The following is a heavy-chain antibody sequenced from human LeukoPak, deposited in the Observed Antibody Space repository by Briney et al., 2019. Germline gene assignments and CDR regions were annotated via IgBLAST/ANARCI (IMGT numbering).Heavy chain of an antibody. CDR2: ISWNGGTT. V-gene: IGHV3-20*04. D-gene: IGHD5-18*01. Sequence: GGSLRLSCAASGFTFDDYGMSWVRQAPGKGLEWVSGISWNGGTTTYADSVKDRFTISRDNAKHSLYLQMNSLRAEDTALYYCARDRGYSYSHGLEYWGQGTLVAVSS. CDR1: GFTFDDYG. J-gene: IGHJ4*02. CDR3: ARDRGYSYSHGLEY.